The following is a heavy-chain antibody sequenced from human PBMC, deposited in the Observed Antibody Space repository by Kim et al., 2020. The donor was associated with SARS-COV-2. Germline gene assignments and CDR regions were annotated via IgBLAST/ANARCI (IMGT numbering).Heavy chain of an antibody. Sequence: GGSLRLSCVASGFTFSSYWMTWVRQLPGKGLEWVANIRQDGSEKYYVDSVKGRFTISRDNAKNSLYLQMHSLRPEDTAVYYCARPSTPFGYYDVFDLWGQGTMLIVSP. J-gene: IGHJ3*01. D-gene: IGHD4-17*01. CDR1: GFTFSSYW. CDR2: IRQDGSEK. CDR3: ARPSTPFGYYDVFDL. V-gene: IGHV3-7*05.